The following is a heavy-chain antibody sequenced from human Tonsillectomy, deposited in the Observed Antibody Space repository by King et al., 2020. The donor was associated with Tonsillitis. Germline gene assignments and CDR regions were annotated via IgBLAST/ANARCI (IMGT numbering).Heavy chain of an antibody. CDR1: GGSISSYY. D-gene: IGHD3-16*02. J-gene: IGHJ3*02. CDR2: IYYSGST. V-gene: IGHV4-59*08. CDR3: ARHRDYVWGSYRYIGDAFDI. Sequence: VQLQESGPGLVKPSETLSLTCTVSGGSISSYYWSWIRQPPGKGLEWIGYIYYSGSTNYNPSLKSRVTISVDTSKNQFSLKLSSVTAADTAVYYCARHRDYVWGSYRYIGDAFDIWGQGTMVTVSS.